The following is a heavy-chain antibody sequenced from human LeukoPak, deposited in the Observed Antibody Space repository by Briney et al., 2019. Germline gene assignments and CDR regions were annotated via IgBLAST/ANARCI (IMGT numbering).Heavy chain of an antibody. V-gene: IGHV3-53*01. J-gene: IGHJ4*02. D-gene: IGHD1-14*01. Sequence: GGSLRLSCAASGFTVITNDMTWVRQAPGKGLEWVSVLYSDGNTKYADSVQGRFTISRDNSKNTLYLEMSSLSPDDTAVYYCARGVEPLAANTLAYWGQGTLVTVSS. CDR3: ARGVEPLAANTLAY. CDR1: GFTVITND. CDR2: LYSDGNT.